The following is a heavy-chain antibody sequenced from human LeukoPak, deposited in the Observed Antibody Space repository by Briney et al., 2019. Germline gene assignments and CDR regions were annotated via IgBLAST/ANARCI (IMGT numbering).Heavy chain of an antibody. D-gene: IGHD3-22*01. Sequence: SETLSLTCTVSGGSVSNGSYYWSWIRQPPGKGLEWIGYIYYSGSTNYNPSLKSRVTISVDTSKNQFSLKLSSVTAADTAVYYCAREDTSGYYSAFDYWGQGTLVTVSS. CDR1: GGSVSNGSYY. J-gene: IGHJ4*02. V-gene: IGHV4-61*01. CDR3: AREDTSGYYSAFDY. CDR2: IYYSGST.